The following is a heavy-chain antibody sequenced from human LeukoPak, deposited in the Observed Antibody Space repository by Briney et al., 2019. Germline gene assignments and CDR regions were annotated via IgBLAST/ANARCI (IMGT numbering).Heavy chain of an antibody. CDR1: GGSISSYY. CDR2: IYYSGST. Sequence: SETLSLTCTVSGGSISSYYWSWIWQPPGKGLEWIGYIYYSGSTNYNPSLKSRVTISVDTSKNQLSLKLSSVTAADTAVYYCARYDSSGYYYAFDYWGQGTLVTVSS. D-gene: IGHD3-22*01. J-gene: IGHJ4*02. V-gene: IGHV4-59*01. CDR3: ARYDSSGYYYAFDY.